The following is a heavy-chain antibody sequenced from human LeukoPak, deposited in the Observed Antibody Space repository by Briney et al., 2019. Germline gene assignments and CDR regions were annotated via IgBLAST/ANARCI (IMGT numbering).Heavy chain of an antibody. J-gene: IGHJ4*02. CDR1: GFTFSTYA. D-gene: IGHD3-10*01. V-gene: IGHV3-23*01. Sequence: GGSLRLSCAASGFTFSTYAMSWIRQAPGKGLEWVSAIHGRGTDTYYTDSVKGRFTISRDNSKNTLHLQMNSLRVDDTAVYYCATYTGSQGFQYWGQGTLVTVSS. CDR3: ATYTGSQGFQY. CDR2: IHGRGTDT.